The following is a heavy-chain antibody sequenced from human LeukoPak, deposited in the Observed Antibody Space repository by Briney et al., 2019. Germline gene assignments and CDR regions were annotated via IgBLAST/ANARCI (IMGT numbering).Heavy chain of an antibody. CDR3: AKDMRAYYYYGMDV. J-gene: IGHJ6*02. V-gene: IGHV3-9*01. CDR1: GFTFDDYA. CDR2: ISWNSGSI. Sequence: PGGSLRLSCAASGFTFDDYAIHWVRQAPGKGLEWVSGISWNSGSIGYADSVKGRFTISRDNAKNSLYLQMNSLRTEDTALYYCAKDMRAYYYYGMDVWGQGTTVTVSS.